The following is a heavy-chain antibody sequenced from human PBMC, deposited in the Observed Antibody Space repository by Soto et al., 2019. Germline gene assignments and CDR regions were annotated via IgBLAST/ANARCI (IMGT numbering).Heavy chain of an antibody. CDR3: ASAFPTVVTMDA. J-gene: IGHJ6*02. CDR1: GGSIGSSSYY. V-gene: IGHV4-39*01. Sequence: PSEALSLTDEVSGGSIGSSSYYWVWFRPPPGKGLEWIGSIYYSGSTYYNPSLKSRVTISVDTSKNQFSLKLSSVTAADTAVYYCASAFPTVVTMDARGSGATV. D-gene: IGHD2-15*01. CDR2: IYYSGST.